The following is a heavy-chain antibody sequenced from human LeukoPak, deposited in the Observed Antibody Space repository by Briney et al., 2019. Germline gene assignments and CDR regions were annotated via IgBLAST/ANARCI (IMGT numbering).Heavy chain of an antibody. V-gene: IGHV1-2*02. Sequence: ASVKVSCKASGYTFTGYYMHWVRQAPGQGLEWMGWINPNSGGTNYAQNFQGRVTMTRDTSISTAYMELSRLRSEDTAVYFCARGGRATISGALIYHYSYYMDVWGKGNTVTVSS. CDR3: ARGGRATISGALIYHYSYYMDV. D-gene: IGHD3-3*01. J-gene: IGHJ6*03. CDR1: GYTFTGYY. CDR2: INPNSGGT.